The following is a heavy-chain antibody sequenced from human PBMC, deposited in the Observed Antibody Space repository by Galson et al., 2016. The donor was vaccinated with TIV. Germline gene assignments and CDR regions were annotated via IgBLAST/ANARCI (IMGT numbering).Heavy chain of an antibody. Sequence: SVKVSCKASGGTFSNYAINWVRQAPGQGLEWMGGIMPIFGTINYAQKFQGRLTITADESTTTAYLELSSLRSDDTAVFYCARAVPNTTGPRYFDTWGQGTLVTVSS. CDR2: IMPIFGTI. CDR3: ARAVPNTTGPRYFDT. D-gene: IGHD1-14*01. J-gene: IGHJ4*02. V-gene: IGHV1-69*13. CDR1: GGTFSNYA.